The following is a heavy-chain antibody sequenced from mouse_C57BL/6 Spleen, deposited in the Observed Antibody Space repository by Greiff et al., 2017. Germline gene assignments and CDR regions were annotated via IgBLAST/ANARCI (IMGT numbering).Heavy chain of an antibody. J-gene: IGHJ2*01. CDR2: IDSENGDT. CDR1: GFNIKDDY. Sequence: VQLQQSGAELVRPGASVKLSCTASGFNIKDDYMHWVKQRPEQGLEWIGWIDSENGDTEYASKFQGKGTITADTSSNTAYLQLSSLTSEDTAVYYCTTNYGSTFDYWGQGTTLTVSS. CDR3: TTNYGSTFDY. D-gene: IGHD1-1*01. V-gene: IGHV14-4*01.